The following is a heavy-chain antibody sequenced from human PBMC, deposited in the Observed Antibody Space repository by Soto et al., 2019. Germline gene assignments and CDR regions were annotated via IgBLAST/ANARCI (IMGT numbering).Heavy chain of an antibody. CDR2: ISAYNGNT. CDR1: GYTFTSYG. V-gene: IGHV1-18*01. CDR3: ARDTRSVGATIGFDY. J-gene: IGHJ4*02. Sequence: ASVKVSCKASGYTFTSYGISWVRQAPGQGLEWMGWISAYNGNTNYAQKLRGRVTMTTDTSTSTAYMELRSLRSDDTAVYYCARDTRSVGATIGFDYWGQGTLVTVSS. D-gene: IGHD1-26*01.